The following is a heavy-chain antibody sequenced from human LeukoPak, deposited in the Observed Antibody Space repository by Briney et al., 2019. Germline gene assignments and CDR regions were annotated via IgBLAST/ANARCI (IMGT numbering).Heavy chain of an antibody. J-gene: IGHJ4*02. CDR3: AREATVTTYFDY. Sequence: ASVKVSCKASGYSFTSYGITWVRQAPGQGLEWMGWISAYNGNTNYAQKLQGRVTITADESTSTAYMELSSLRSEDTAVYYCAREATVTTYFDYWGQGTLVTVSS. CDR2: ISAYNGNT. V-gene: IGHV1-18*01. CDR1: GYSFTSYG. D-gene: IGHD4-17*01.